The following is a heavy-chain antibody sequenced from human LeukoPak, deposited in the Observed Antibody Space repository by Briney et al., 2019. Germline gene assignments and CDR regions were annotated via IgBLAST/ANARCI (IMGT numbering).Heavy chain of an antibody. V-gene: IGHV5-51*01. CDR3: ARLRDSGWYEDYFDY. Sequence: GESLKISCKGSGYSFTSYWIGWVRQMPGKGLEWMGIIYPGDSDSRYSPSFQGQVTISADKSISTAYLQWSSLKASDAATYYCARLRDSGWYEDYFDYWGQGTLVTVSS. CDR2: IYPGDSDS. D-gene: IGHD6-19*01. CDR1: GYSFTSYW. J-gene: IGHJ4*02.